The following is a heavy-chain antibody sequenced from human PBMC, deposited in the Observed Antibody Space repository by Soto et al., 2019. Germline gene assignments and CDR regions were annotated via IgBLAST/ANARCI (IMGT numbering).Heavy chain of an antibody. V-gene: IGHV3-33*01. CDR1: GFTFSSYG. CDR3: ARGEVYYVSETEQFYYYYGMDV. Sequence: GGSLRLSCAAPGFTFSSYGMHWVRQAPGKGLEWVAVIWYDGSNKYYADSVKGRFTISRDNSKNTLYLQMNSLRAEDTAVYYCARGEVYYVSETEQFYYYYGMDVWGQGTTVTVSS. D-gene: IGHD3-10*01. J-gene: IGHJ6*02. CDR2: IWYDGSNK.